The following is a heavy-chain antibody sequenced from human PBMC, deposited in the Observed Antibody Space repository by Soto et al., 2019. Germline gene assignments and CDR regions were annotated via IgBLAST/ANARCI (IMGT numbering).Heavy chain of an antibody. CDR2: IAPFDSNV. V-gene: IGHV5-10-1*01. Sequence: GESLKISCKASGYRITSSWINWVRQVPGKGLQWIGRIAPFDSNVKYNPSFRGHVTISANKSIGTVYLQWRSLKAAEPAVYYCARLRGVGGGGDYWGQGTLVTVSS. J-gene: IGHJ4*02. D-gene: IGHD3-10*01. CDR1: GYRITSSW. CDR3: ARLRGVGGGGDY.